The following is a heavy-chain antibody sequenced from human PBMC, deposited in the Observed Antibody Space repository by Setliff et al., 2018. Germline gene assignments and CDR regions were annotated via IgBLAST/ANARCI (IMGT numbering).Heavy chain of an antibody. Sequence: ASVKVSCKTSGFGFTTFGFSWVRQAPGQGLEWMGWINTNTGNPSYAQGFTGRFVFSLDTSVSTAYLQISSLKAEDTAVYYCARASRFGTTVYRGDYYMDVWGKGTTVTVSS. CDR2: INTNTGNP. J-gene: IGHJ6*03. V-gene: IGHV7-4-1*02. CDR3: ARASRFGTTVYRGDYYMDV. CDR1: GFGFTTFG. D-gene: IGHD4-4*01.